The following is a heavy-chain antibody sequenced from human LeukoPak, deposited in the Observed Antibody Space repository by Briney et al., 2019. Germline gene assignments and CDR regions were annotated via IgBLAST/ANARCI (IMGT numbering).Heavy chain of an antibody. D-gene: IGHD2-21*02. Sequence: SETLSLTCTVSGGSISSYYWSWIRQPAGKGLEWIGRISTSGSTNYNPSLKTRVTMSVDTSKNQFSLELSSVTAADTAVYYCARVRVVTAAPDWYFDLWGRGTLVTVSS. CDR3: ARVRVVTAAPDWYFDL. V-gene: IGHV4-4*07. CDR1: GGSISSYY. CDR2: ISTSGST. J-gene: IGHJ2*01.